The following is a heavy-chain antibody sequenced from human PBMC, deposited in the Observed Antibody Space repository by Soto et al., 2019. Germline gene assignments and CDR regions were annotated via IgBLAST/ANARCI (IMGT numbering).Heavy chain of an antibody. CDR3: ARVDDFWSGTRYGMDV. V-gene: IGHV4-30-4*01. Sequence: SVTHSLTKTVSGGSMSGGGYYWSSIRQPPGKGLEWIGYIYYSGSTYYNPSLKSRVTISVDTSKNQFSLKLSSVTAADTAVYYCARVDDFWSGTRYGMDVWGQGTTGTVSS. J-gene: IGHJ6*02. CDR2: IYYSGST. D-gene: IGHD3-3*01. CDR1: GGSMSGGGYY.